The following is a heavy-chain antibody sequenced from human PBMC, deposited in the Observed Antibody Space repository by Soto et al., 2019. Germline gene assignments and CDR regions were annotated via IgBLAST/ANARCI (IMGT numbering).Heavy chain of an antibody. CDR2: INPNSGGT. V-gene: IGHV1-2*04. Sequence: GASVKVSCKASGYTFTGYYMHWVRQAPGQGLEWMGWINPNSGGTNYAQKFQGWVTMTRDTSISTAYMELSRLRSDDTAVYYCARGLANPGVYYYYYYMDVWGKGTTVTVSS. CDR3: ARGLANPGVYYYYYYMDV. CDR1: GYTFTGYY. J-gene: IGHJ6*03.